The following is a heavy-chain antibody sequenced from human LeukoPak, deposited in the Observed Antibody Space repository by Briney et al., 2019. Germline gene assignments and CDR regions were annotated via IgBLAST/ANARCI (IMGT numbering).Heavy chain of an antibody. J-gene: IGHJ4*02. V-gene: IGHV3-23*01. CDR1: GFTINRHA. Sequence: GGSLRLSCAASGFTINRHAMSWVRQAPGKGLEWVAGISESGRSTNYGDSVKGRFSISRDNFNNTLYLEMNSLRAEDTAVYYCASTSVVPAAPRFDYWGQGTLVTVSS. CDR3: ASTSVVPAAPRFDY. D-gene: IGHD2-2*01. CDR2: ISESGRST.